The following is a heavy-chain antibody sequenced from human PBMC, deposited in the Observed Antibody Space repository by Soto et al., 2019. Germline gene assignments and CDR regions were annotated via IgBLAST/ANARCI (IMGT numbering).Heavy chain of an antibody. V-gene: IGHV4-39*01. CDR1: GGSISSSSYY. J-gene: IGHJ4*02. CDR3: ASIVVVPAAMSDY. CDR2: IYYSGST. Sequence: QLQLQESGPGLVKPSETLSLTCTVSGGSISSSSYYWGWIRQPPGKGLEWIGSIYYSGSTYYNPSLKIRVTISVDTSKNQFSLKLSSVTAADTAVYYCASIVVVPAAMSDYWGQGTLVTVSS. D-gene: IGHD2-2*01.